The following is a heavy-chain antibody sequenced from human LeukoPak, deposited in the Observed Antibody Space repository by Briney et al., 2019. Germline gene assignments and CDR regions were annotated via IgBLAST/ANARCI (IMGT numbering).Heavy chain of an antibody. CDR3: ARDKGRIAIGAFDI. V-gene: IGHV1-2*02. CDR1: GYTFTSYG. Sequence: ASVKVSCKASGYTFTSYGISWVRQAPGQGLEWMGWINPNSGGTNYAQKFQGRVTMTRDTSISTAYMELSRLRSDDTAVYYCARDKGRIAIGAFDIWGQGTMVTVSS. D-gene: IGHD6-13*01. CDR2: INPNSGGT. J-gene: IGHJ3*02.